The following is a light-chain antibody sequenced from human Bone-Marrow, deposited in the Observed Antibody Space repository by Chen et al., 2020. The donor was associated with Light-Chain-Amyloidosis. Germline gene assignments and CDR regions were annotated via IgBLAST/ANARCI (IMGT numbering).Light chain of an antibody. V-gene: IGLV2-14*03. CDR1: STNVATYNY. CDR3: SSSTTVSTLT. J-gene: IGLJ3*02. CDR2: DVS. Sequence: QSALTQPASVSGSPGQSITISRTGLSTNVATYNYVSWYQQHPGKAPNLLIYDVSKRPSGVSERFSGSKSGNTASLTICGLQAEDEADYDCSSSTTVSTLTFGGGTKLTVL.